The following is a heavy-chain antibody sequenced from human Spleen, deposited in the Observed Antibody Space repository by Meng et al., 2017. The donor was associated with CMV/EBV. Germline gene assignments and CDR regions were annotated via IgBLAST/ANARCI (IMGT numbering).Heavy chain of an antibody. CDR1: GFTFNNYW. CDR2: INIDESRT. D-gene: IGHD1-26*01. V-gene: IGHV3-74*01. J-gene: IGHJ6*02. CDR3: AKGDRGSGSYSSYYGTDV. Sequence: GGSLRLSCAASGFTFNNYWMHWVRQAPGKGLVWVSRINIDESRTSYADSVKARFTISRDNAKNTLYLQMNSLRAEDTAVYYCAKGDRGSGSYSSYYGTDVWGQGTTVTVSS.